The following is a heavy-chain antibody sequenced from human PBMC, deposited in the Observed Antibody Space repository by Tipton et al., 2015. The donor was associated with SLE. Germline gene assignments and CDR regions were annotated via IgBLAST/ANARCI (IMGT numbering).Heavy chain of an antibody. J-gene: IGHJ3*02. V-gene: IGHV4-61*02. CDR2: IYTSGST. Sequence: LRLSCTVSDVSISSGSYCWSWIRQPAGKGLEWIGRIYTSGSTNYNPSLKSRVTISVDTSKNQFSLKLSSVTAADTAVYYCARHIVVVPEAFDIWGQGTMVTVSS. D-gene: IGHD2-21*01. CDR3: ARHIVVVPEAFDI. CDR1: DVSISSGSYC.